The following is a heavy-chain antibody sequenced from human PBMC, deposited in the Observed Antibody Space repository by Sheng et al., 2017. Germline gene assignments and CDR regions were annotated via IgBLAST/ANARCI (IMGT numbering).Heavy chain of an antibody. Sequence: QLQLQESGPGLVKPSETLSLTRNVSGGSISSSSYYWGWIRQPPGKGLEWIGSIYYSGSTYYNPSLKSRVTISVDTSKNQLSLKLSSVTAADTAVYYCASDYSGSYSFDYWGQGTLVTVSS. D-gene: IGHD1-26*01. V-gene: IGHV4-39*07. CDR3: ASDYSGSYSFDY. CDR1: GGSISSSSYY. J-gene: IGHJ4*02. CDR2: IYYSGST.